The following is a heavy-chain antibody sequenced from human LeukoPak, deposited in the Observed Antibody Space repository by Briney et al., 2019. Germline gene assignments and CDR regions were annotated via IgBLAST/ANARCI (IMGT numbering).Heavy chain of an antibody. J-gene: IGHJ3*02. V-gene: IGHV4-38-2*02. Sequence: SETLSLTCTVSGYSISSGYYWGWIRQPPGKGLEWIGYIYYSGSTNYNPSLKSRVTISVDTSKNQFSLKLSSVTAADTAVYYCARTVFPDAFDIWGQGTMVTVSS. CDR1: GYSISSGYY. D-gene: IGHD4-17*01. CDR3: ARTVFPDAFDI. CDR2: IYYSGST.